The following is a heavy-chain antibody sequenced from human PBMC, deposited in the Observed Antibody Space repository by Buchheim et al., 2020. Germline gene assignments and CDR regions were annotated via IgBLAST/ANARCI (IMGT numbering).Heavy chain of an antibody. J-gene: IGHJ4*02. V-gene: IGHV3-74*03. CDR1: GFTFGRYW. CDR2: INEDGSHT. Sequence: EVQVVESGGGLVQPGGSLRLSCAASGFTFGRYWMHWVRQAPGGALVWVSRINEDGSHTTYTDSVKGRFTISRDNVKHTLYLQMNGLTAEDTAVYYCSKDMSGAEDSWGQGTL. D-gene: IGHD2-15*01. CDR3: SKDMSGAEDS.